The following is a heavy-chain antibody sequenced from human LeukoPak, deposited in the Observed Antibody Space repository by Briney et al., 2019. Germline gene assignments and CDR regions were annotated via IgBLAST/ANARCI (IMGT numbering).Heavy chain of an antibody. CDR1: GGSISSYY. V-gene: IGHV4-59*12. Sequence: SETLSLTCTVSGGSISSYYWSWIRQPPGKGLEWIGYIYYSGSTNYNPSLKSRVTMSVDTSKNQFSLKLSSVTAADTAVYFCARVSGYDLDDNWGQGTLVTVSS. D-gene: IGHD5-12*01. J-gene: IGHJ4*02. CDR2: IYYSGST. CDR3: ARVSGYDLDDN.